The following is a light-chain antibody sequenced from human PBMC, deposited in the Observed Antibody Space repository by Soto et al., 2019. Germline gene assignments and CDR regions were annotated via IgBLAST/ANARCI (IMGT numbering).Light chain of an antibody. CDR1: PSVSSNY. CDR2: AAS. CDR3: QQYGSAPWT. Sequence: PGDRATISCRASPSVSSNYLAWYQQNPGQAPRLLIYAASNRASGIPDRFGGSGSGTDFTLTVSRLETEDFAVYYCQQYGSAPWTFGQGTKVDI. J-gene: IGKJ1*01. V-gene: IGKV3-20*01.